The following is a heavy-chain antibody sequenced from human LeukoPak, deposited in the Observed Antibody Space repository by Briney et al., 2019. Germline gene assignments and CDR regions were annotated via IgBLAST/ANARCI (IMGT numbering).Heavy chain of an antibody. CDR1: GYTFTSNY. Sequence: ASVKVSCKAFGYTFTSNYMHWVRQAPGQGPEWMGVISPSGGSTTYAQKFQGRVTLTRDMSTSTDYLELSSLRSEDTAVYYCARDPRSGYTFDYWGQGTLVTVSS. V-gene: IGHV1-46*01. D-gene: IGHD3-3*01. J-gene: IGHJ4*02. CDR2: ISPSGGST. CDR3: ARDPRSGYTFDY.